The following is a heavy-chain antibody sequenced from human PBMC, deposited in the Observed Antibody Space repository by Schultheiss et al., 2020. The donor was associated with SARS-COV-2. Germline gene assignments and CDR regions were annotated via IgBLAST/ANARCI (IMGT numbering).Heavy chain of an antibody. V-gene: IGHV4-4*02. CDR1: GGSVSSSDW. D-gene: IGHD3-16*01. CDR3: ARAFMITFGGWFDP. Sequence: SETLSLTCAVSGGSVSSSDWWSWVRQPPGKGLEWIGEINHSGSTNYNPSLKSRVTISVDTSKNQFSLKLTSVTAADTAVYYCARAFMITFGGWFDPWGQGTQVTVSS. J-gene: IGHJ5*02. CDR2: INHSGST.